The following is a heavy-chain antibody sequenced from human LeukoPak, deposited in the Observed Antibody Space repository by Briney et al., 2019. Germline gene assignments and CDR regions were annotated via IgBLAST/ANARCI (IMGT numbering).Heavy chain of an antibody. V-gene: IGHV3-33*05. CDR2: ISSNKNTK. CDR3: AKDFLDNRERPYYMDV. J-gene: IGHJ6*03. CDR1: GFTFSDYG. Sequence: GRSLTLSCAASGFTFSDYGLHWVRQAPGKGLEWLSFISSNKNTKNYADSVQGRFTISRDNSKNTLYLQMNSLRAEDTAVYYCAKDFLDNRERPYYMDVWGKGTTVTVSS. D-gene: IGHD1-1*01.